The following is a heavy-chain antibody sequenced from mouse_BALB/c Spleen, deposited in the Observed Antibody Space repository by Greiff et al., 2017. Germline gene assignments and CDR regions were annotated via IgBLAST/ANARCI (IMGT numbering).Heavy chain of an antibody. V-gene: IGHV3-2*02. J-gene: IGHJ3*01. CDR2: ISYSGST. CDR3: ARSITTGTWFAY. Sequence: EVHLVESGPGLVKPSQSLSLTCTVTGYSITSDYAWNWIRQFPGNKLEWMGYISYSGSTSYNPSLKSRISITRDTSKNQFFLQLNSVTTEDTATYYCARSITTGTWFAYWGQGTLVTVSA. CDR1: GYSITSDYA. D-gene: IGHD2-4*01.